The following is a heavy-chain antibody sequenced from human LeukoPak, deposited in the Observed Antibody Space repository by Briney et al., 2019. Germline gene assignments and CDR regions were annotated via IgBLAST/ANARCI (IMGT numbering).Heavy chain of an antibody. CDR1: GGSISSGGYY. CDR2: IYYTGST. J-gene: IGHJ4*02. V-gene: IGHV4-31*03. CDR3: AKDNEWLDY. Sequence: SETLSLTCTVSGGSISSGGYYWSWIRQHPGKGLEWIGHIYYTGSTYYNPSLKSRVTISPDTSKDQFSLKLSSVTAADTAVYYCAKDNEWLDYWGQGNLVIVSS. D-gene: IGHD6-19*01.